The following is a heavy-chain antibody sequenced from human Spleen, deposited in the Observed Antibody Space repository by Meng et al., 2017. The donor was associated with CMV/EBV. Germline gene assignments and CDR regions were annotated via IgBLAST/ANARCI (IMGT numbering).Heavy chain of an antibody. V-gene: IGHV3-48*03. CDR1: GFTFSSYE. J-gene: IGHJ4*02. Sequence: GESLKISCAASGFTFSSYEMNWVRQAPGKGLEWVSYISSSGSTIYYADSVKGRFTISRDNAKNTLFLQMNSLRAEDAALYYCVRVADFGDYGDFWGQGILVTVSS. CDR3: VRVADFGDYGDF. CDR2: ISSSGSTI. D-gene: IGHD4-17*01.